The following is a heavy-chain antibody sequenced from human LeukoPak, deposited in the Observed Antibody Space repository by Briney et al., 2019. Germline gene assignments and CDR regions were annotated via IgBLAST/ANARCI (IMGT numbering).Heavy chain of an antibody. Sequence: SETLSLTCAVYGGSFSGYYWSWIRQPPGKGLEWIGEINHSGSTNYNPSLKSRVTISVDTSKNQFSLKLSSVTAADTAVYYCAGSLGYCSSTSCYTVGWFDPWGQGTLVTVSS. CDR2: INHSGST. D-gene: IGHD2-2*02. J-gene: IGHJ5*02. CDR1: GGSFSGYY. CDR3: AGSLGYCSSTSCYTVGWFDP. V-gene: IGHV4-34*01.